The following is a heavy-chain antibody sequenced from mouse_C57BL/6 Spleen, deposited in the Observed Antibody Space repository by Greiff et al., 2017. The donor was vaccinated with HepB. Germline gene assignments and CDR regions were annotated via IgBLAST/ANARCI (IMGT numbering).Heavy chain of an antibody. J-gene: IGHJ3*01. CDR2: IYPGSGST. CDR3: AREENDCYPFAY. Sequence: QVQLQQPGAELVKPGASVKMSCKASGYTFTSYWITWVKQRPGQGLEWIGDIYPGSGSTNYNEKFKSKATLTVDTSSSTAYMPLSSRTSEDSAVYYCAREENDCYPFAYWGQGTLVTVSA. V-gene: IGHV1-55*01. CDR1: GYTFTSYW. D-gene: IGHD2-3*01.